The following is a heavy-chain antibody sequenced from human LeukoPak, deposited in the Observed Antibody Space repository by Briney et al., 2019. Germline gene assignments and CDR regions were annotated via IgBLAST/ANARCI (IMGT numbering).Heavy chain of an antibody. CDR3: ARDLTRRVGATSGY. D-gene: IGHD1-26*01. J-gene: IGHJ4*02. CDR1: GYTFTSYG. CDR2: ISAYNGNT. Sequence: ASVKVSCKASGYTFTSYGISWVRQAPGQGLEWMGWISAYNGNTNYAQKLQGRVTMTTDTSTSTAYMELRSLRSGDTAVYYCARDLTRRVGATSGYWGQGTLVTVSS. V-gene: IGHV1-18*01.